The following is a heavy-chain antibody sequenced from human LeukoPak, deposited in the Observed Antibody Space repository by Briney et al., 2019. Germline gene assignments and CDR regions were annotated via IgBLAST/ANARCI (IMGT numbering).Heavy chain of an antibody. CDR3: TRGGYGGPRVAFDY. Sequence: ASVEVSCKASGYTFTRYYMHWVRQAPGQGLEWMGIISPSGASTSYAQKFQGRVTMTRDTSTSTVYMELSSLRSEDTAVYYCTRGGYGGPRVAFDYWGQGTLVTVSS. J-gene: IGHJ4*02. CDR1: GYTFTRYY. V-gene: IGHV1-46*01. CDR2: ISPSGAST. D-gene: IGHD1-1*01.